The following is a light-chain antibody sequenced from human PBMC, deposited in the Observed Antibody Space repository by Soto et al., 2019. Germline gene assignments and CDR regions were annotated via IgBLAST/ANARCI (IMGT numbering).Light chain of an antibody. CDR2: EVS. V-gene: IGLV2-14*01. Sequence: QSVLTQPASVSGSPGQSITISCTGTSXDVGGYNYVSWYQQHPGKAPKLMIYEVSNRPSGVSNRFSGSKSGNTASLTISGLQAEDEGDYYCSSYAGSTTFYVFGTGTKATVL. CDR3: SSYAGSTTFYV. J-gene: IGLJ1*01. CDR1: SXDVGGYNY.